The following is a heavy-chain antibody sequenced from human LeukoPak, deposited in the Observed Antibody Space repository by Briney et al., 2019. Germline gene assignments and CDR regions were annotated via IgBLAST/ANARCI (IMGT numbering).Heavy chain of an antibody. CDR2: INHSGGT. D-gene: IGHD2-2*01. CDR1: GGSFSGYY. Sequence: SETLSLTCAVYGGSFSGYYWSWIRQPPGKGLEWIGEINHSGGTNYNPSLKSRVTISVDTSKNQFSLKLSSVTAADTAVYYCARNVGYCSSTSCPSSWGQGTLVTASS. V-gene: IGHV4-34*01. J-gene: IGHJ5*02. CDR3: ARNVGYCSSTSCPSS.